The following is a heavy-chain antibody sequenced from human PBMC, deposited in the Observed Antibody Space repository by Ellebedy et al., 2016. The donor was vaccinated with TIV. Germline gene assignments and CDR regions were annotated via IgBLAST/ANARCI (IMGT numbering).Heavy chain of an antibody. CDR2: IYHNGGT. J-gene: IGHJ3*02. CDR1: GGSISGHY. V-gene: IGHV4-59*08. D-gene: IGHD2-2*01. Sequence: GSLRLSCTVSGGSISGHYWSWIRQPPGKGLEWVGYIYHNGGTNYSPSLKSRLTISVDTSRNQFSLKLSSVTAADTAVYYCARSSAVPGDYDAFDIWGQGTLVTVSS. CDR3: ARSSAVPGDYDAFDI.